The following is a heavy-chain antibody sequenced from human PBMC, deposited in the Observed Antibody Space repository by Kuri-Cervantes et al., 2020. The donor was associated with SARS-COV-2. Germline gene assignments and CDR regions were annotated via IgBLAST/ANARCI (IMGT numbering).Heavy chain of an antibody. J-gene: IGHJ6*02. CDR2: ISSSSSYI. V-gene: IGHV3-21*01. CDR1: GFTFSSYS. Sequence: GGSLRLSCAASGFTFSSYSMNWVRQAPGKGLEWVSSISSSSSYIYYADSVKGRFTISRDNAKNSLYLQMNSLRAEDTAVYYCARDLGILTGYYSHYYYYCGMDVWGQGTTVTVSS. D-gene: IGHD3-9*01. CDR3: ARDLGILTGYYSHYYYYCGMDV.